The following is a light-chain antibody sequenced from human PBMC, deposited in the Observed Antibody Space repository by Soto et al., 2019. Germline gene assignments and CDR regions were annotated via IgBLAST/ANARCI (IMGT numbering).Light chain of an antibody. CDR2: GAS. CDR1: QSVSSSY. Sequence: EIVLTQSPGTLSLSPVERATVSCRASQSVSSSYLAWYQQKPGQAPRLLIYGASSRATGIPDRFSGSGSGTDFTLTISRLEPEDFAVYYCQQYGSSSITFGQGTRLEIK. V-gene: IGKV3-20*01. J-gene: IGKJ5*01. CDR3: QQYGSSSIT.